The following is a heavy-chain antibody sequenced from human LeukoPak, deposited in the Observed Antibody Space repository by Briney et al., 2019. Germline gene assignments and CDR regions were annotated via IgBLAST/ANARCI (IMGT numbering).Heavy chain of an antibody. CDR3: ARGDMTGTNFDF. J-gene: IGHJ4*02. V-gene: IGHV4-39*01. CDR2: FYYVGST. D-gene: IGHD1-7*01. CDR1: GGSISSTNYF. Sequence: TSETLSLTCTVSGGSISSTNYFWGWIRQPPGKGLEWIGSFYYVGSTYYNSSLKSRVTLSVDTSKSQFSLKLNPVTAADTAVYYCARGDMTGTNFDFWGQGTLVTVSS.